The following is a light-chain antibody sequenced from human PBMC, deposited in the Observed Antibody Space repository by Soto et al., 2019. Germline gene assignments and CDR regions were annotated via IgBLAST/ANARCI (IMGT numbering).Light chain of an antibody. CDR3: QQLNSYPIT. CDR2: AAS. V-gene: IGKV1-9*01. J-gene: IGKJ5*01. Sequence: TQSPATLSVSPGERATLSCRASQSVSSNLAWYQQKPGKAPKLLIYAASTLQSGVPSRFSGSGSGTDFTLTISSLQPEDFATYYCQQLNSYPITFGQGTRLEIK. CDR1: QSVSSN.